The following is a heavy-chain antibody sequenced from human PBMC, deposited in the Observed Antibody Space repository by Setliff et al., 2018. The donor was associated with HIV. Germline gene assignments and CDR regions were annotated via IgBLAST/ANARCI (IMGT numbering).Heavy chain of an antibody. CDR3: ARSNFWGGFGYGY. CDR2: ISANSGGT. Sequence: ASVKVSCKASGYTFTGYYMHWVRQAPGQGLEWMGWISANSGGTNYAQKFQGRVTMTRDTSISTAYMELSRLRSDDTAVYYCARSNFWGGFGYGYWGQGTLVTVSS. J-gene: IGHJ4*02. D-gene: IGHD3-3*01. CDR1: GYTFTGYY. V-gene: IGHV1-2*02.